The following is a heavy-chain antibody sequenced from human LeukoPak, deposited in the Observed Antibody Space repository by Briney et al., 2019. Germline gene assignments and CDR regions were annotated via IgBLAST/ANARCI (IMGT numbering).Heavy chain of an antibody. CDR1: GGSISSSSYY. J-gene: IGHJ4*02. Sequence: SETLSLTCTVSGGSISSSSYYWGWIRQPPGKGLEWIGSIYYSGSTNYNPSLKSRVTISVDTSKNQFSLKLSSVTAADTAVYYCARVSCSSTSCPDVFDYWGQGTLVTVSS. D-gene: IGHD2-2*01. V-gene: IGHV4-39*07. CDR3: ARVSCSSTSCPDVFDY. CDR2: IYYSGST.